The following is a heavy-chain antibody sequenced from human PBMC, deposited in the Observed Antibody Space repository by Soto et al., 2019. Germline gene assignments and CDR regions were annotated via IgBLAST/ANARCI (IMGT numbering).Heavy chain of an antibody. Sequence: ASVKVSCKASGGTFSSYAISWVRQAPEQGLEWMGGIIPIFGTANYAQKFQGRVTITADESTSTAYMELSSLRSEDTAVYYCARDSYSRVGMNWFDPWGQGTLVTVSS. D-gene: IGHD4-4*01. J-gene: IGHJ5*02. CDR2: IIPIFGTA. CDR3: ARDSYSRVGMNWFDP. V-gene: IGHV1-69*13. CDR1: GGTFSSYA.